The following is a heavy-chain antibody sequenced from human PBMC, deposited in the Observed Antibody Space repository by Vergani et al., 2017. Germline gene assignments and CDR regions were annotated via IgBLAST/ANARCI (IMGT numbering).Heavy chain of an antibody. CDR1: GFTSSYYG. J-gene: IGHJ4*03. CDR2: ISYDGTQK. D-gene: IGHD2-8*01. CDR3: AANRYGTPSCHIWYFSE. V-gene: IGHV3-30*03. Sequence: QVHLVESGGGVVQPGRSLRLSCVVSGFTSSYYGMHWVRQAPGKGLEWVAVISYDGTQKYYADSVKGRFTISRDNYKSTLYLQMNSLRTEDTAVYYYAANRYGTPSCHIWYFSEWGKGTLVAVSS.